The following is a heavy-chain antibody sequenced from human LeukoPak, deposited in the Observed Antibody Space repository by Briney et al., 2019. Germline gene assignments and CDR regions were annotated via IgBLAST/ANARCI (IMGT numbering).Heavy chain of an antibody. Sequence: GGSLRLSCAASGFTFSSYAMHWVRQAPGKGLEWVANIKQDGSEKYYVDSVKGRFTISRDNAKNSLYLQMNSLRAEDTAVYYCASAVVAATLYYFDYWGQGTLVTVSS. J-gene: IGHJ4*02. CDR3: ASAVVAATLYYFDY. CDR1: GFTFSSYA. V-gene: IGHV3-7*01. CDR2: IKQDGSEK. D-gene: IGHD2-15*01.